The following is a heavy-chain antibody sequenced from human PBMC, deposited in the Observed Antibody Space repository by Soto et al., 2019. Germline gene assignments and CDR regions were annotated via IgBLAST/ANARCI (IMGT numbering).Heavy chain of an antibody. CDR2: IWYDGSNK. V-gene: IGHV3-33*01. J-gene: IGHJ6*02. D-gene: IGHD3-3*01. Sequence: PGGSLRLSCAASGFTFSSYGMHWVRQAPGKGLEWVAVIWYDGSNKYYADSVKGRFTISRDNSKNTLYLQMNSLRAEDTAVYYCARTYDLSEYYYYGMDVWGQGTTVTAP. CDR1: GFTFSSYG. CDR3: ARTYDLSEYYYYGMDV.